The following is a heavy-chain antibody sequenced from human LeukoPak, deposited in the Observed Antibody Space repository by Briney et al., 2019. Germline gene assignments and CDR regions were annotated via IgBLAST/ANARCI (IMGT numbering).Heavy chain of an antibody. CDR1: GYTFTSYD. J-gene: IGHJ4*02. D-gene: IGHD6-19*01. CDR2: MNPNSGNT. CDR3: TRGRLSGWYWAWVPQGALLDY. V-gene: IGHV1-8*01. Sequence: ASVKVSCKASGYTFTSYDINWVRQAAGQGLEWMGLMNPNSGNTGYAQKFQGRVTMTRNTSIRTAYMELSSLRSEDTAVYYCTRGRLSGWYWAWVPQGALLDYWGQGTLVTVSS.